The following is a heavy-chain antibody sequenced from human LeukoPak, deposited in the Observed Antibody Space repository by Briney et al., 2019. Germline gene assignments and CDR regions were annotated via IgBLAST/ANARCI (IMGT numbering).Heavy chain of an antibody. J-gene: IGHJ4*02. V-gene: IGHV3-30*02. CDR3: ARGGYYNILTGFRATILGFDY. D-gene: IGHD3-9*01. Sequence: GGSLRLSCAASGFTFSKYGMHWVRQAPGKGLEWVAFIRYDGTNKYYADSVKGRFTISRDNSKNTLYLQMNSLRAEDTAVYYCARGGYYNILTGFRATILGFDYWGQGTLVTVSS. CDR2: IRYDGTNK. CDR1: GFTFSKYG.